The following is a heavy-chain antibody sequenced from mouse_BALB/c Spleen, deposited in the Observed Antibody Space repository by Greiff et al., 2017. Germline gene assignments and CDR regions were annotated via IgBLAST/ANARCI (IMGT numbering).Heavy chain of an antibody. Sequence: EVKLMESGGGLVQPKGSLKLSCAASGFTFNTYAMHWVCQAPGKGLEWVARIRSKSNNYATYYADSVKDRFTISRDDSQSMLYLQMNNLKTEDTAMYYCVREGRYRGYYAMDYWGQGTSVTVSS. D-gene: IGHD2-14*01. CDR3: VREGRYRGYYAMDY. CDR1: GFTFNTYA. V-gene: IGHV10-3*03. J-gene: IGHJ4*01. CDR2: IRSKSNNYAT.